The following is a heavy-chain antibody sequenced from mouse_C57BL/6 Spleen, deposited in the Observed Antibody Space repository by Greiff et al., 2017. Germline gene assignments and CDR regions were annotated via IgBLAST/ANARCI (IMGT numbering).Heavy chain of an antibody. V-gene: IGHV5-12*01. CDR3: ARLYYSPDYAMED. CDR1: GFTFSDYY. Sequence: EVKLVESGGGLVQPGGSLQLSCAASGFTFSDYYMYWVRQTPEKRLEWVAYISNGGGSTYYPDTVKGRFTISRDNAKNTRYLQMSRLKSEDTTMYYWARLYYSPDYAMEDWGQGTSVTVAS. J-gene: IGHJ4*01. CDR2: ISNGGGST. D-gene: IGHD2-12*01.